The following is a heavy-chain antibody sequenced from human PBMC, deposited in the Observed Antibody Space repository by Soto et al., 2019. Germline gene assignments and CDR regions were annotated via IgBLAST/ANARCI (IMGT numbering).Heavy chain of an antibody. J-gene: IGHJ5*02. V-gene: IGHV2-5*01. CDR3: AKSGSSGWYGWFDP. D-gene: IGHD6-19*01. CDR1: GFPLRTSGVG. Sequence: SGPTLVNPTQPLTLTCIFSGFPLRTSGVGVGLIGQPPGKALEWLGFIYWNDDKRYSPSLKSRLTITKDTSKNQVVLTMTNMDPVDTATYYCAKSGSSGWYGWFDPWGQGTLVTVYS. CDR2: IYWNDDK.